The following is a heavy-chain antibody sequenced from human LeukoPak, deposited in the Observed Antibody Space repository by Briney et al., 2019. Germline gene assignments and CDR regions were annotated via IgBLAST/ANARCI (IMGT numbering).Heavy chain of an antibody. Sequence: GGSLRLSCAASGFTFSSYAMHWVRQAPGKGLEWVAVISYDGSNKYYADSVKGRFTISRDNSKNTLYLQMNSLRAEDTAVYYCAREGGRTVFYFGYWGQRTLVTVSS. CDR3: AREGGRTVFYFGY. CDR2: ISYDGSNK. J-gene: IGHJ4*02. D-gene: IGHD1/OR15-1a*01. CDR1: GFTFSSYA. V-gene: IGHV3-30-3*01.